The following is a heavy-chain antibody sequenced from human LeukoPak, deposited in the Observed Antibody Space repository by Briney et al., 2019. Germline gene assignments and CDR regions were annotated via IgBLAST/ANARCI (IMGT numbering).Heavy chain of an antibody. V-gene: IGHV1-2*02. Sequence: PGASVTVSCTASGYTFTGYYMHWVRQAPGPGPEWMGWINPNSGGTNYAQKFQGRVTMTRDTSISTAYMELSRLRSDDTAVYYCARDLASGELRNWFDPWGQGTLVTVSS. D-gene: IGHD3-10*01. CDR2: INPNSGGT. CDR3: ARDLASGELRNWFDP. CDR1: GYTFTGYY. J-gene: IGHJ5*02.